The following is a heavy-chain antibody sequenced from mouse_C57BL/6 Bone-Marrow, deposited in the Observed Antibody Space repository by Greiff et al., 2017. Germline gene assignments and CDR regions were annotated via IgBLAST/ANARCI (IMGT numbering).Heavy chain of an antibody. D-gene: IGHD1-1*01. J-gene: IGHJ4*01. Sequence: EVQVVESGGGLVQPKGSLKLSCAASGFSFNTYAMNWVRQAPGKGLEWVARIRSKSNNYATYYADSVKDRFTISRDDSESMLYLQMNNLKTEDTAMYYCVRHGYYYGSSYAMDYWGQGTSVTVSS. CDR2: IRSKSNNYAT. CDR3: VRHGYYYGSSYAMDY. V-gene: IGHV10-1*01. CDR1: GFSFNTYA.